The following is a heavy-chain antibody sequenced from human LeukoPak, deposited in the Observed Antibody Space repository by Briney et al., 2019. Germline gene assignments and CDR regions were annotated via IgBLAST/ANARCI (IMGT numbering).Heavy chain of an antibody. CDR2: ISSSGSTI. CDR1: GFTFSDYY. CDR3: APYYGSGSYLVY. J-gene: IGHJ4*02. V-gene: IGHV3-11*01. Sequence: GGSLRLSCAASGFTFSDYYMSWIRQAPGKGLEWVSYISSSGSTIYYADSVKGRFTISRDNAKNSLYLQMNSLRAEDTDVYYCAPYYGSGSYLVYWGQGTLVTVSS. D-gene: IGHD3-10*01.